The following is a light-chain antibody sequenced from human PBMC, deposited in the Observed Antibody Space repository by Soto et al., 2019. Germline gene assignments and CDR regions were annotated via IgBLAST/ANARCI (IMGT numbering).Light chain of an antibody. V-gene: IGLV2-23*01. CDR1: SSDVGRYNL. CDR3: CSYAGSSTYV. Sequence: QSVLTQPASVSGSPGQSITISCTGTSSDVGRYNLVSWYQQHPGKAPKLMIYEGSKRPSGVSNRFSGSKSGNTASLTISGLQAEDEADYYCCSYAGSSTYVFGTETKLTVL. J-gene: IGLJ1*01. CDR2: EGS.